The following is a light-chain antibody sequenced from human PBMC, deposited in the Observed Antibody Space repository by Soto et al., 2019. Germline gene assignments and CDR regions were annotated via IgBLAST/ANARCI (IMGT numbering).Light chain of an antibody. Sequence: QSALTQPPSVSGSPGQSVIISCTGTSSDVGTYNRVSWYQQPPGTAPKLMIFEVNNRPAGVPDRFSGSKSGNTASLTISGLQAEDEAVYYCSSYTSSCTYVFGTGTKLTVL. CDR2: EVN. J-gene: IGLJ1*01. CDR1: SSDVGTYNR. V-gene: IGLV2-18*02. CDR3: SSYTSSCTYV.